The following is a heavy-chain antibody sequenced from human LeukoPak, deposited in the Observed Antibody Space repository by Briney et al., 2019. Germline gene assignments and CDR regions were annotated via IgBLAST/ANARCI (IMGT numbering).Heavy chain of an antibody. CDR3: AKASSSSFYGWFDP. J-gene: IGHJ5*02. CDR1: GFTFDDYA. CDR2: ISWNSGSI. Sequence: PGRSLRLSCAASGFTFDDYAMHWVRQAPGKGLEWVSGISWNSGSIGYADSVKGRFTISRDNAKNPLYLQMNSLRAEDTALYYCAKASSSSFYGWFDPWGQGTLVTVSS. V-gene: IGHV3-9*01. D-gene: IGHD6-6*01.